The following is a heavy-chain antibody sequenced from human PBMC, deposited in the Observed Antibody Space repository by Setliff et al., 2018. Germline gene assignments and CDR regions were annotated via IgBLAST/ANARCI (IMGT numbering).Heavy chain of an antibody. Sequence: PGESLKISCQGSGYTFTNYWIGWVRQMPGKGLEWMGILKPGDSGIRYSPSFQGQVTLSADTSIATAYLHWTSLKASDTAMYYCVRLGSSSWYNDVFDFWGPGTMVTVSS. CDR3: VRLGSSSWYNDVFDF. CDR2: LKPGDSGI. V-gene: IGHV5-51*01. CDR1: GYTFTNYW. J-gene: IGHJ3*01. D-gene: IGHD6-13*01.